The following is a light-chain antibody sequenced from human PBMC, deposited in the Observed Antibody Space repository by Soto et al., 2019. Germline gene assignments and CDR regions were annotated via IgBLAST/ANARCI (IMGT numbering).Light chain of an antibody. CDR1: SSDVGSYNL. V-gene: IGLV2-23*01. CDR2: EAS. J-gene: IGLJ3*02. CDR3: CSFAGSSTPWV. Sequence: QSALTQPASVSGSPGQSITISCTGTSSDVGSYNLVSWYQQHPRKAPKVMIYEASKRPSGVSNRFSGSKSGNTASLTISGLQAEDEADYYCCSFAGSSTPWVFGGGTKLTVL.